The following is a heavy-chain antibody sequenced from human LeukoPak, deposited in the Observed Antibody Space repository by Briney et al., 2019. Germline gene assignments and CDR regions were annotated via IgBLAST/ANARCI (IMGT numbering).Heavy chain of an antibody. CDR2: IYPGDSDT. D-gene: IGHD6-13*01. CDR1: EYSFTSYW. CDR3: ARQGSSWYGSFDY. J-gene: IGHJ4*02. V-gene: IGHV5-51*01. Sequence: GESLKISSKGSEYSFTSYWIGWVRQMPGKGLEWMGIIYPGDSDTRYSPSFQGQVTISADKSVTTAYLQWSSLKVSDTAMYYCARQGSSWYGSFDYWGQGTLVTVSS.